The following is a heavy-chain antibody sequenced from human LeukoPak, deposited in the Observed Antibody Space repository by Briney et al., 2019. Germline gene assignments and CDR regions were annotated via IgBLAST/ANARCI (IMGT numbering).Heavy chain of an antibody. CDR2: INHSGST. D-gene: IGHD6-19*01. Sequence: SETLSLTCAVYGGSFSGYYWSWIRQPPGKGLEWIGEINHSGSTNYNPSLKSRVTISVDTSKNQFSLKLSSVTAADTAVYYCARAATYSSGRFQDYWYFDLWGRGTLVTVSS. CDR3: ARAATYSSGRFQDYWYFDL. CDR1: GGSFSGYY. V-gene: IGHV4-34*01. J-gene: IGHJ2*01.